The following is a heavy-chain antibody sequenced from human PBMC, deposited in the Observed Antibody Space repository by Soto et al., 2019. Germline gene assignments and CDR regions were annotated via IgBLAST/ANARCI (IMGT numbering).Heavy chain of an antibody. D-gene: IGHD5-18*01. J-gene: IGHJ6*02. V-gene: IGHV3-33*01. Sequence: QVQLVESGGGVVQPGRSLRLSCAASGFTFSSYGMHWVRQAPGKGLEWVAVIWYDGSNKYYADSVKGRFTISRDNSKNTLYLQMNSLRAEDTAVYYCARGGMDTAFDYGMDVWRQGTTVTVSS. CDR3: ARGGMDTAFDYGMDV. CDR1: GFTFSSYG. CDR2: IWYDGSNK.